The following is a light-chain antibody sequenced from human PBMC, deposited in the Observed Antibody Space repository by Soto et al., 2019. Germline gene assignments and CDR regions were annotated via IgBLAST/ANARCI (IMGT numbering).Light chain of an antibody. CDR3: QQSLTIPYT. J-gene: IGKJ2*01. CDR1: QTISTH. CDR2: AAS. Sequence: DIPMTQSPASLSASVRDRVTITCRASQTISTHLNWYQQKPGKAPKLLIYAASTLQSGVPSRFSGSGSGTDFTITINSLQPEDFATYYCQQSLTIPYTFGQGTKLDIK. V-gene: IGKV1-39*01.